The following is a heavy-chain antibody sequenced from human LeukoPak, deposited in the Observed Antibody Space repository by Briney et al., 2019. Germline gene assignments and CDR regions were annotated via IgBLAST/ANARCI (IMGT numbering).Heavy chain of an antibody. CDR3: ARHTSTLSVVVITDNWFYP. J-gene: IGHJ5*02. CDR2: ISDSGRT. CDR1: GGSIPTIGHY. D-gene: IGHD3-22*01. Sequence: NPPEALSLTSTVPGGSIPTIGHYCGWLRQPPGKGMEWLVTISDSGRTYYTPSLSSRLTMSVDTSTNQVFMKLDCVPAAAPAMSFCARHTSTLSVVVITDNWFYPWGQGAPVTVSS. V-gene: IGHV4-39*01.